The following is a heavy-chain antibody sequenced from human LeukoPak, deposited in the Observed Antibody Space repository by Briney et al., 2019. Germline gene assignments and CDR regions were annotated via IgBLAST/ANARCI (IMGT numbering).Heavy chain of an antibody. Sequence: SETLSLTCTVSGGSISSSGSYWAWIRQPPGKGLEWIANVYYHGNTYYNSSLRSRVTISADTSKNQFSLNLRSVTAADTAVYYCARLLSPGWFDPWGQGTLVTVSS. D-gene: IGHD2/OR15-2a*01. CDR1: GGSISSSGSY. V-gene: IGHV4-39*01. CDR3: ARLLSPGWFDP. CDR2: VYYHGNT. J-gene: IGHJ5*02.